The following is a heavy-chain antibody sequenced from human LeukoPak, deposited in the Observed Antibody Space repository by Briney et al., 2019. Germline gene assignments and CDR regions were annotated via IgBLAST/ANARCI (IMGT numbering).Heavy chain of an antibody. D-gene: IGHD2-15*01. CDR1: GFTVSSNY. V-gene: IGHV3-66*01. CDR2: IFSGAIT. J-gene: IGHJ6*02. CDR3: ARDSKIVVVVAATGYYYGMDV. Sequence: GGSLRLSCAASGFTVSSNYMNWVRQAPGKGLEWVSVIFSGAITYYADSVKGRFTISRDNSKNTLYLQMNSLRAEDTAVYYCARDSKIVVVVAATGYYYGMDVWGQGTTVTVSS.